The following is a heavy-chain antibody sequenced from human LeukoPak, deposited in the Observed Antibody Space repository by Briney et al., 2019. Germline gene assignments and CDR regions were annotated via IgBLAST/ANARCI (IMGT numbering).Heavy chain of an antibody. Sequence: SETLSLTCTVSGGSISSYYWTWIRQPPGKGLEWIGFIYYSGSTNYNPSLKSRVTISVDTSKNQFSLKLGSVTVAHRAVYYCSRPSVDYGGIDAFDFWGQGTLVTVSS. V-gene: IGHV4-59*08. CDR2: IYYSGST. CDR1: GGSISSYY. J-gene: IGHJ3*01. D-gene: IGHD4-23*01. CDR3: SRPSVDYGGIDAFDF.